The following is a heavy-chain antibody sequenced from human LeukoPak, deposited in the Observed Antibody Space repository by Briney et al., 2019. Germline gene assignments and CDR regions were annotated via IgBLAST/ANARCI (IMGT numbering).Heavy chain of an antibody. Sequence: GESLRLSCAASGFTFSSYGMSWVRQAPGKGLEWVSAISGSGGSTYYADSVKGRFTISRDNSKNTLYLQMNSLRAEDTAVYYCAKDPRGYSYGYRDWGQGTLVTVSS. CDR3: AKDPRGYSYGYRD. CDR2: ISGSGGST. V-gene: IGHV3-23*01. J-gene: IGHJ4*02. D-gene: IGHD5-18*01. CDR1: GFTFSSYG.